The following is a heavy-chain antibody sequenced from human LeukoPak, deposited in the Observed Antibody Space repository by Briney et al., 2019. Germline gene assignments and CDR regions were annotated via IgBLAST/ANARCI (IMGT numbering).Heavy chain of an antibody. CDR2: IKQDGSEK. CDR3: ARAMSTFGGVRNYFDS. V-gene: IGHV3-7*01. CDR1: GFTFSSYW. J-gene: IGHJ4*02. Sequence: GGSLRLSCAASGFTFSSYWMSWVRQAPGKGLEWVANIKQDGSEKYYVDSVKGRFTISRDNAKNSLYLQMNSLRAEDTAVYYCARAMSTFGGVRNYFDSWGQGSLVTVSS. D-gene: IGHD3-16*01.